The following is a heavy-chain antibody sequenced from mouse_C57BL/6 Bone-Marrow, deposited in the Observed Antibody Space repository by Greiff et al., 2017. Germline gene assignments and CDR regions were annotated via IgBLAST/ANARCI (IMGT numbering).Heavy chain of an antibody. J-gene: IGHJ4*01. CDR3: AREDLDAIDD. V-gene: IGHV1-72*01. CDR1: GYTFTSYW. CDR2: IDPRRGGT. Sequence: QVQLQQPGAELVKPGASVKMSCKASGYTFTSYWMNWVKQRPGRGLEWIGRIDPRRGGTKYNGQFKSKATLTVDKPSSKAYMQLSSRTSEDSSFYDCAREDLDAIDDWGQGTSVTVSS.